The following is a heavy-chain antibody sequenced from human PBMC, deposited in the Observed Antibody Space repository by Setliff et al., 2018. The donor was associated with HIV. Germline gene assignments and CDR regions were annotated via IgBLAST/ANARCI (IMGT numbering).Heavy chain of an antibody. V-gene: IGHV4-59*12. D-gene: IGHD4-4*01. CDR1: GDSISSYY. Sequence: SETLSLTCTVSGDSISSYYWSWIRQPPGKGLEWIGYIYYSGSTKYNPSLKSRVTISLDTSKNQFSLKVSSVTAADTAVYYCARSPTSNYLYYFDFWGQGTLVTVSS. J-gene: IGHJ4*02. CDR2: IYYSGST. CDR3: ARSPTSNYLYYFDF.